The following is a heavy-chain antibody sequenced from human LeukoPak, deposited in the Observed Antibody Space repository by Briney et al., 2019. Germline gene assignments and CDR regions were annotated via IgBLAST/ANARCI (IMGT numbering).Heavy chain of an antibody. Sequence: SGGSLRLSCAASGFTFGSHAMSWVRQAPGKGLEWVSLISGNNDDTYYADSVKGRFTISRDNGKNTLYLQMNSLRADDTAVYYCAKSPPLKYFDYWGQGTLVTVSS. J-gene: IGHJ4*02. CDR1: GFTFGSHA. CDR3: AKSPPLKYFDY. CDR2: ISGNNDDT. V-gene: IGHV3-23*01.